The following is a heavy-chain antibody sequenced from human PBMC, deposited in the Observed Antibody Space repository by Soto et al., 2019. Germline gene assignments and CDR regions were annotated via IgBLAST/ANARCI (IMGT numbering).Heavy chain of an antibody. Sequence: KPGGSLRLSCTASGFSLNRYNMNWVRQAPGKGLEWVSSIDSSGNYIYYADSLKGRLTISRDNAKNSLYLQMHSLRADDTAVYYCARELLDFCDDSSNYQAFDSWGQGTLVTVSS. CDR1: GFSLNRYN. CDR3: ARELLDFCDDSSNYQAFDS. V-gene: IGHV3-21*01. D-gene: IGHD4-4*01. J-gene: IGHJ4*02. CDR2: IDSSGNYI.